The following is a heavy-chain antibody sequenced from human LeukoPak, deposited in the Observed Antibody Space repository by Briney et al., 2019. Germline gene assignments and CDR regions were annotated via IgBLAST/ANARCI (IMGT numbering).Heavy chain of an antibody. V-gene: IGHV3-30*02. CDR1: YFSFSNYG. J-gene: IGHJ4*02. D-gene: IGHD5-18*01. CDR3: AKDEPNTAILDY. Sequence: PGGSLRLSCAASYFSFSNYGMHWVRQAPGKGLEWVARISNDGNKQYYVVSVKGRFSISRDNSENTLYLQMNSLRAEDTAVYYCAKDEPNTAILDYWGQGTLVTVSS. CDR2: ISNDGNKQ.